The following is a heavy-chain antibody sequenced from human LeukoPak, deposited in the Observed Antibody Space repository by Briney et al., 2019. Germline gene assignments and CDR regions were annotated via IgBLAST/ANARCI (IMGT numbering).Heavy chain of an antibody. D-gene: IGHD1-26*01. J-gene: IGHJ4*02. CDR1: GFTFSSYT. Sequence: GGPLTLSCAASGFTFSSYTMNWVRQAPGKGLEWVSAIGGRGGSTFYADSVKGRFTISRDNSKSTLDLQMNSLSAEDTAVYYCARASYSETYQYYFDYWGQGTLVTVSS. V-gene: IGHV3-23*01. CDR3: ARASYSETYQYYFDY. CDR2: IGGRGGST.